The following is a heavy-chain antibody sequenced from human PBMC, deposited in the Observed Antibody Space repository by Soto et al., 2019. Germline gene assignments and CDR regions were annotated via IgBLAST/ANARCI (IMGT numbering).Heavy chain of an antibody. Sequence: PSETLSLTRAVYGGFVSSDSYDWSWIRQPPGKGLEWIGEMSHSGGTHFNPSLKSRVTISVDTSKNQFSLKMSSVTAADTALYYCARVERGTATTVVDAFDIWGPGTMVTVSS. V-gene: IGHV4-34*01. CDR1: GGFVSSDSYD. CDR3: ARVERGTATTVVDAFDI. J-gene: IGHJ3*02. D-gene: IGHD1-1*01. CDR2: MSHSGGT.